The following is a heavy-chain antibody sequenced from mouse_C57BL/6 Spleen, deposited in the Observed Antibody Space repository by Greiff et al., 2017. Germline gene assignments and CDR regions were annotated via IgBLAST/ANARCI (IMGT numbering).Heavy chain of an antibody. CDR2: ISYSGRT. Sequence: EVKLVESGPGMVKPSQSLSLTCTVTGYSITSGYDWHWIRHFPGNKLEWMGYISYSGRTNYNPSLKSRISITHDTSKNHFFLKLNSVTTEDTATYYWARGDYGSSYAWFAYWGQGTLGTVSA. J-gene: IGHJ3*01. D-gene: IGHD1-1*01. V-gene: IGHV3-1*01. CDR3: ARGDYGSSYAWFAY. CDR1: GYSITSGYD.